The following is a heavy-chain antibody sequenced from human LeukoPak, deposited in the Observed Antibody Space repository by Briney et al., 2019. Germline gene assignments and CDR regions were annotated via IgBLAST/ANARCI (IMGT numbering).Heavy chain of an antibody. CDR1: GGTFGSYA. Sequence: SVKVSCKASGGTFGSYAISWVRQAPGQGLGWMGGIIPIFGTANYAQKFQGRVTITTDESTSTAYMELSSLRSEDTAVYYCARGAYNWNYGRGAFDIWGQGTMVTVSS. CDR3: ARGAYNWNYGRGAFDI. D-gene: IGHD1-7*01. V-gene: IGHV1-69*05. J-gene: IGHJ3*02. CDR2: IIPIFGTA.